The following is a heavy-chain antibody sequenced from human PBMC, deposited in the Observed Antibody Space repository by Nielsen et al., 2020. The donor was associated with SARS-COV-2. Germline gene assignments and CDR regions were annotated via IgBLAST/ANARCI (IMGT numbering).Heavy chain of an antibody. J-gene: IGHJ4*02. CDR3: ARDSTSYDFWSGYYTYYFDY. Sequence: WIRQPPGKGLVWVSRIKSDGSSTTYADSVKGRFTISRDNAKNTLYLQMNSLRAEDTAVYYCARDSTSYDFWSGYYTYYFDYWGQGTLVTVSS. V-gene: IGHV3-74*01. D-gene: IGHD3-3*01. CDR2: IKSDGSST.